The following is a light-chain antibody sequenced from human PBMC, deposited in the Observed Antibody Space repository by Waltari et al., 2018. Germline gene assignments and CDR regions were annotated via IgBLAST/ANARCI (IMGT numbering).Light chain of an antibody. J-gene: IGLJ3*02. CDR1: TRDVGGYNY. Sequence: SALTQPRPVSGPPGQSVTISCTGTTRDVGGYNYVSWYQHHPGKAPKLMIFDVTQRPSGVPDRFSGSKSANTASLTISGLQAEDEADYYCCSFAGTYTWVFGGGTKVTVL. CDR3: CSFAGTYTWV. V-gene: IGLV2-11*01. CDR2: DVT.